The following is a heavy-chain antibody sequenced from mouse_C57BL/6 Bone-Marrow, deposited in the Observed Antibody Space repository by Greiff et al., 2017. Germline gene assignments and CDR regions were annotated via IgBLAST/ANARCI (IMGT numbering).Heavy chain of an antibody. D-gene: IGHD2-1*01. V-gene: IGHV14-4*01. Sequence: EVQLQQSGAELVRPGASVKLSCTASGFNIKDDYMHWVKQRPEQGLEWIGWIDPENGDTEYASKFQGKATITADTSSNTAYLQLSSLTSEDTAVYYCTTVIYYGPYYYAMDYWGQGTSVTVSS. CDR2: IDPENGDT. CDR3: TTVIYYGPYYYAMDY. CDR1: GFNIKDDY. J-gene: IGHJ4*01.